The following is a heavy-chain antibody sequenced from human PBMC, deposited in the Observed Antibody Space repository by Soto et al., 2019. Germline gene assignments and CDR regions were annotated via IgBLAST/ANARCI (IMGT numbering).Heavy chain of an antibody. V-gene: IGHV4-39*01. CDR2: IYYSGST. CDR1: GGSISSSSYC. D-gene: IGHD5-18*01. Sequence: SETLSLTCTVSGGSISSSSYCWGWIRQPPGKGLEWIGSIYYSGSTYYNPSLKSRVTISVDTSKNQFSLKLSSVTAADTAVYYCARQMVDTAMVEIYYYYGMDVWGQGTTVTVSS. CDR3: ARQMVDTAMVEIYYYYGMDV. J-gene: IGHJ6*02.